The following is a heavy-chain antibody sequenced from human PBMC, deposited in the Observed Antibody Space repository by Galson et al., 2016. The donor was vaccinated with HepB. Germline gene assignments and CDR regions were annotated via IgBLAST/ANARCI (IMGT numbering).Heavy chain of an antibody. Sequence: SLRLSCAASGFTFSDYYMSWIRQAPGKGLEWVSYISSSGSTIYYADSVKGRFTISRDNAKNSLYLQTNSLRDEDTALYYCARDARASVYFSYYGMDVWGQVTTVTVSS. CDR3: ARDARASVYFSYYGMDV. V-gene: IGHV3-11*01. CDR1: GFTFSDYY. CDR2: ISSSGSTI. J-gene: IGHJ6*02. D-gene: IGHD3-10*01.